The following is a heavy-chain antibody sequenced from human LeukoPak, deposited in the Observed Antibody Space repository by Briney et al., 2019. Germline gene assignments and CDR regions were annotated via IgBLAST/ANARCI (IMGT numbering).Heavy chain of an antibody. D-gene: IGHD4-17*01. Sequence: GGSLRLSCAASGFTFSSYAMTWVRQAPGKGLEWVSGINWNGGRTGYADSVKGRFTISRDNAKNSLYLQMNSLRAEDTALYYCARDYDYGDYPGYWGQGTLVTVSS. CDR3: ARDYDYGDYPGY. V-gene: IGHV3-20*04. CDR2: INWNGGRT. J-gene: IGHJ4*02. CDR1: GFTFSSYA.